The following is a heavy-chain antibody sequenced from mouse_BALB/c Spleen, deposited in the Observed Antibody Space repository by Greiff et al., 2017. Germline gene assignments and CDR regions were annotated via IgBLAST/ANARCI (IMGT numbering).Heavy chain of an antibody. J-gene: IGHJ3*01. Sequence: VQLQQSGAELVKPGASVKLSCTASGYNFTDSNMHWVKQRPEQGLEWIGRIDPANGNTKYDPKFQGKATITADTSSNTAYLQLSSLTSEDTAVYYYAEFDYWGQGTLVTVSA. V-gene: IGHV14-3*02. CDR2: IDPANGNT. CDR3: AEFDY. CDR1: GYNFTDSN.